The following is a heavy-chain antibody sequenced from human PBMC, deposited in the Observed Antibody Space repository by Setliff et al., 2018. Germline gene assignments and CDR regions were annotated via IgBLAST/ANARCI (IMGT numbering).Heavy chain of an antibody. CDR3: ARSFSRSEKFLLDY. Sequence: SETLSLTCAVYGGSFSGYYWSWIRQPPGKRLEWIGEIIHSGSTNYNPSLKSRVTISMDTSKNQFSLKVSSVTAADTAVYYCARSFSRSEKFLLDYWGQGAPVTVSS. CDR2: IIHSGST. D-gene: IGHD2-15*01. J-gene: IGHJ4*02. V-gene: IGHV4-34*12. CDR1: GGSFSGYY.